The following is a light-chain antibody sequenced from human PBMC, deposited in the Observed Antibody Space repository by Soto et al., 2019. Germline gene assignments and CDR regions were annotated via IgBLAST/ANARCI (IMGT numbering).Light chain of an antibody. CDR1: SSNIGNNY. Sequence: QSVLTQPPSVSAAPGQTVTISCSGSSSNIGNNYVSWYQQLPGTAPKLLIYDNNKRPSGIPDRFSGSKSGTSATLGITGLQTGDEADYYCGTWDSSLRGVFGGGTKVTVL. V-gene: IGLV1-51*01. CDR3: GTWDSSLRGV. J-gene: IGLJ2*01. CDR2: DNN.